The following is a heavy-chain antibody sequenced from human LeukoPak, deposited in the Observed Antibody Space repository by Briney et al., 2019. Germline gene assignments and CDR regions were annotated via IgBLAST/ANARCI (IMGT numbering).Heavy chain of an antibody. D-gene: IGHD3-10*01. V-gene: IGHV4-39*01. CDR3: ARAYYGSGSRVDYSATFDP. Sequence: PSETLSLTCTVSGGSISSSSYYWGWIRPAPGQGLEWIGSIYYSGSTYYNPSLKSRVTISVDTSKNQFSLKLSSVTAADTAVYYCARAYYGSGSRVDYSATFDPWGQGTLVTVSS. CDR2: IYYSGST. CDR1: GGSISSSSYY. J-gene: IGHJ5*02.